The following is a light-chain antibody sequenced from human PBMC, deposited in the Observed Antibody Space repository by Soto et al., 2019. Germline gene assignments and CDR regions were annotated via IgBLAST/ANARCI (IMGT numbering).Light chain of an antibody. CDR3: QQYDNWPLT. CDR1: QSVDSN. CDR2: GVS. V-gene: IGKV3D-15*01. Sequence: EIVMTQSPATLSVSPGERATLSCRASQSVDSNLAWYQQKPGQAPRLLIFGVSTRATGIPARFSGSGSGTDFTLTISSLQSEDVGVYFCQQYDNWPLTFGGGTKVEIK. J-gene: IGKJ4*01.